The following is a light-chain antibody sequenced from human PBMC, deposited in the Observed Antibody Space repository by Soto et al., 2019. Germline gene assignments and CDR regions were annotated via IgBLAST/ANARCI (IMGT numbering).Light chain of an antibody. Sequence: SVLTQPASVSVSPGQSITISCTRTSSDVGGFNYVSWYQQHPGKAPKLMIYDVTNRPSGVSYRFSGSKSGNTASLTISGLQAENEVYYHANSYTGSSTYVFGTGTKVTVL. CDR3: NSYTGSSTYV. CDR2: DVT. CDR1: SSDVGGFNY. V-gene: IGLV2-14*03. J-gene: IGLJ1*01.